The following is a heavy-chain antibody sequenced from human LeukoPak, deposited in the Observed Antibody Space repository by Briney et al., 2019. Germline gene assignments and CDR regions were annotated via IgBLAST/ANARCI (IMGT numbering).Heavy chain of an antibody. CDR1: GFTFSSYE. Sequence: PGGSLRLSCAASGFTFSSYEMNWVRQAPGKGLEWVSYISSSGSTIYYADSVKGRFTISRDNAKNSLYLQMNSLRAEDTAVYYCARRGGYGVYYFYMDVWGKGTMVTVSS. CDR3: ARRGGYGVYYFYMDV. CDR2: ISSSGSTI. J-gene: IGHJ6*03. D-gene: IGHD4-17*01. V-gene: IGHV3-48*03.